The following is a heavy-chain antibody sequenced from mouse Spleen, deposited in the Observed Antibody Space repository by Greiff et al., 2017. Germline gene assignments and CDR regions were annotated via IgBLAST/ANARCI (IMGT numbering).Heavy chain of an antibody. Sequence: EVQLQQSGPELVQPGASVKISCKASGYTFTDYYMNWVKQSHGKSLEWIGDINPNNGGTSYNQKFKGKATLTVDKSSSTAYMELRSLTSEDSAVYYCARSSDGNYWGQGTTLTVSS. CDR2: INPNNGGT. CDR1: GYTFTDYY. J-gene: IGHJ2*01. V-gene: IGHV1-26*01. D-gene: IGHD2-1*01. CDR3: ARSSDGNY.